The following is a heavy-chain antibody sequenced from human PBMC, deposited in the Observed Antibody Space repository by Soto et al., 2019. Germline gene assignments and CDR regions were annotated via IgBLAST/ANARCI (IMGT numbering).Heavy chain of an antibody. V-gene: IGHV4-31*03. CDR1: GGSISSGGYY. D-gene: IGHD1-7*01. J-gene: IGHJ4*02. CDR2: IYYSGST. Sequence: SETLSLTCTVSGGSISSGGYYWSWIRQHPGKGLEWIGYIYYSGSTYYNPSLKSRVTISVDTSKNQFSLKLSSVTAADTAVDYSARGELLTGLDYWGQGTLVTVSS. CDR3: ARGELLTGLDY.